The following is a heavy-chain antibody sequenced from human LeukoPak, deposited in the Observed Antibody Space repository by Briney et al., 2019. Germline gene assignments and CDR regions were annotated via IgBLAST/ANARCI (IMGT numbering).Heavy chain of an antibody. CDR2: ISGSGGST. CDR1: GITLSNYG. V-gene: IGHV3-23*01. Sequence: GGSLRLSCAVSGITLSNYGMSWVRQAPGKGLEWVAGISGSGGSTKYADSVKGWFTISRDNPKNTLFLQMKSLRAEDTAVYFCAKRGVVIRVILVGFHKEAYYFDSWGQGALVTVSS. D-gene: IGHD3-22*01. J-gene: IGHJ4*02. CDR3: AKRGVVIRVILVGFHKEAYYFDS.